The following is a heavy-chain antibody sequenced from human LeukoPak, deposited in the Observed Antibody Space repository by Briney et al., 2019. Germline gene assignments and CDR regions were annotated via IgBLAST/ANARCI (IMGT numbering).Heavy chain of an antibody. D-gene: IGHD3-22*01. CDR2: ISSSGSTR. Sequence: PGGSLRLSCAASGFTFSSYEMNWVRQAPGQGLEWVSYISSSGSTRYYADSVKGRFTISRDNAKNSLYLQMNSLRAEDTAVYYSACSSREWLLLNNIYWGQGTLVTVSS. CDR3: ACSSREWLLLNNIY. J-gene: IGHJ4*02. V-gene: IGHV3-48*03. CDR1: GFTFSSYE.